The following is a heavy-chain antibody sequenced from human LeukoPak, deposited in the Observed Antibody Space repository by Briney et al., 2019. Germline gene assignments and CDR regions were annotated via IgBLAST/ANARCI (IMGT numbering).Heavy chain of an antibody. CDR2: IRYDGSNK. CDR1: GFTFSSYG. J-gene: IGHJ4*02. V-gene: IGHV3-30*02. CDR3: ARFYDSSGYHYLDQ. D-gene: IGHD3-22*01. Sequence: GGSLRLSCAASGFTFSSYGMHWVRQAPGKGLEWVAFIRYDGSNKYYADSVKGRFTISRDNSKNTLYLQMNSLRAEDTAVYYCARFYDSSGYHYLDQWGPGALVTVSS.